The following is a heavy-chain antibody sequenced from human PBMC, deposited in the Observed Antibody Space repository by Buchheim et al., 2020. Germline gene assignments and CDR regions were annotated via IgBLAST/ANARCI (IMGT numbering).Heavy chain of an antibody. Sequence: EVQLVESGGGLVQPGGSLRLSCAASGFTFSSYSMNWVRQAPGKGLEWVSYISSSSSTIYYADSVKGRFTISRDNAKNSLSLQMNSLRDEDTAVYYCAREGSMGDFDYWGQGTL. CDR1: GFTFSSYS. D-gene: IGHD2-15*01. V-gene: IGHV3-48*02. CDR2: ISSSSSTI. J-gene: IGHJ4*02. CDR3: AREGSMGDFDY.